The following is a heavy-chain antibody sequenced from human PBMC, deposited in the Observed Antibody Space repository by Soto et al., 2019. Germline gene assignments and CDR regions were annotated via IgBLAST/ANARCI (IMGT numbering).Heavy chain of an antibody. V-gene: IGHV1-8*01. CDR2: MNPNSGNT. Sequence: ASVKVSCKASGYTLTSYDINWVRQATGQGLEWMGWMNPNSGNTGYAQKFQGRVTMTRNTSISTAYMELSSLRSEDTAVYYCARGEVAVAGSTRNLYGMDVWGQGTTVTVSS. J-gene: IGHJ6*02. CDR1: GYTLTSYD. CDR3: ARGEVAVAGSTRNLYGMDV. D-gene: IGHD6-19*01.